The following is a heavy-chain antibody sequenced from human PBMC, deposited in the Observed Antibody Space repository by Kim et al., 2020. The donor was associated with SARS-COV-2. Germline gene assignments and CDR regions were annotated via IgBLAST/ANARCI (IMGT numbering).Heavy chain of an antibody. Sequence: SETLSLTCAVYGGSFSGYYWSWIRQPPGKGLEWIAEINHSGITNYNPSLKSRVTISVDTSNNHFSLKLSSVTAADTAVYFCAWRLSLNGDYIAFHIWGQGTMVTVSS. CDR1: GGSFSGYY. V-gene: IGHV4-34*01. CDR2: INHSGIT. CDR3: AWRLSLNGDYIAFHI. J-gene: IGHJ3*02. D-gene: IGHD4-17*01.